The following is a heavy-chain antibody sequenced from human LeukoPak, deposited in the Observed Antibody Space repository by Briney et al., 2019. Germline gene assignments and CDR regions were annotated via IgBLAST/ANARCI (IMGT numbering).Heavy chain of an antibody. D-gene: IGHD3-10*01. CDR3: ARQTGRLWFGPNY. V-gene: IGHV1-2*04. J-gene: IGHJ4*02. CDR2: INPNSGGT. Sequence: GASVKVSCKASGYTFTGYYMHWVRQAPGQGLEWMGWINPNSGGTNYAQKFQGWVTMTRDTSISTAYMELSRLRSDDTAVYYCARQTGRLWFGPNYWGQGTLVTVSS. CDR1: GYTFTGYY.